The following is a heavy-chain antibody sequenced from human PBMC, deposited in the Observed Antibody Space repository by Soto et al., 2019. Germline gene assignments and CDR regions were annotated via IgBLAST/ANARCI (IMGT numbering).Heavy chain of an antibody. J-gene: IGHJ4*02. Sequence: PSETLSLTCTVSGGSISSGGYYWSWIRQHPGKGLEWIGYIYYSGSTYYNPSLKSRVTISVDTSKNQFSLKLSSVTAADTAVYYCARANSRYCSGGSCYQPYYFDYWGQGTLVTVSS. CDR3: ARANSRYCSGGSCYQPYYFDY. CDR2: IYYSGST. V-gene: IGHV4-31*03. CDR1: GGSISSGGYY. D-gene: IGHD2-15*01.